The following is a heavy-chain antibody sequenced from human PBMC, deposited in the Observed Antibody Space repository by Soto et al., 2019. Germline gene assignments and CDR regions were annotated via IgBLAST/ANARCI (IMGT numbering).Heavy chain of an antibody. Sequence: GESLKISCAASGFAFSGSAIHWVRQASGKGLEWVGRVGTKANSYTTQYSESVKGRFVISRDDSKSTAYLQLNSLKAEDTARYFCTRVCSGGTCYFDPWGQGTLVTVS. CDR1: GFAFSGSA. CDR3: TRVCSGGTCYFDP. V-gene: IGHV3-73*01. J-gene: IGHJ5*02. D-gene: IGHD2-15*01. CDR2: VGTKANSYTT.